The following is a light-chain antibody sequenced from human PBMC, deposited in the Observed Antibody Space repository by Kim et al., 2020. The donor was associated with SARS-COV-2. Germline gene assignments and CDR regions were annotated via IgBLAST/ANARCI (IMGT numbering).Light chain of an antibody. CDR1: QDISNY. CDR2: DAS. Sequence: DIQMTQSPSSLSASVGDRVTITCQASQDISNYLNWYQQKPGKAPKLLIYDASNLETGVPSMFSGSGSGTDFTFTISSLQPEDIATYYCQQYDNLLLTFGGGTKVDIK. CDR3: QQYDNLLLT. V-gene: IGKV1-33*01. J-gene: IGKJ4*01.